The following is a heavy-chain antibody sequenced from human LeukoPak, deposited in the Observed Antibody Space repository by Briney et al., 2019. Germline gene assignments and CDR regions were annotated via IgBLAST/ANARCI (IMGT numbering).Heavy chain of an antibody. CDR1: GGSISSYY. CDR2: IHYSGST. Sequence: SETLSLTCTLSGGSISSYYWSWLRQPPGDGLEWIGSIHYSGSTNNNPSLTSRATISVDTSKNQFSLKLSSVTAADTDVYYCARQAGRYCSSTSCYTGGPWGQGTLVTVSS. J-gene: IGHJ5*02. D-gene: IGHD2-2*02. V-gene: IGHV4-59*01. CDR3: ARQAGRYCSSTSCYTGGP.